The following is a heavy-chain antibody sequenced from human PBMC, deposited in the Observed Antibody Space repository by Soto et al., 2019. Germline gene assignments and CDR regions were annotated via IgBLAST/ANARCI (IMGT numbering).Heavy chain of an antibody. J-gene: IGHJ5*02. CDR1: GFTVSSNY. D-gene: IGHD3-22*01. CDR3: ARNGDSSDYRGWFDP. V-gene: IGHV3-66*01. Sequence: GGSLRLACAASGFTVSSNYMSWVRQAPGKGLEWVSVIYSGGTTYYADSVKGRFTISRDNSKNTLYLQMNSLRAEDTAVYYCARNGDSSDYRGWFDPWGQGTLVTAPQ. CDR2: IYSGGTT.